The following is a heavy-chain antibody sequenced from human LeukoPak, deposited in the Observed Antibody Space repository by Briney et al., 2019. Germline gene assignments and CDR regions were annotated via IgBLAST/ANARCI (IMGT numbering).Heavy chain of an antibody. CDR1: GGSFSGYY. J-gene: IGHJ4*02. V-gene: IGHV4-34*01. CDR3: ARGPSYYDFWSGYPRQYYFDY. D-gene: IGHD3-3*01. Sequence: SETLSLTCAVYGGSFSGYYWSWIRQPPGKGLEWIGEINHSGSTNYNPSLKSRVTISVDTSKNQFFLKLSSVTAADTAVYYCARGPSYYDFWSGYPRQYYFDYWGQGTLVTVSS. CDR2: INHSGST.